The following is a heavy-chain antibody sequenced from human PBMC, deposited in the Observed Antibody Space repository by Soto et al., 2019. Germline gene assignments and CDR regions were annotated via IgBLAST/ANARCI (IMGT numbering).Heavy chain of an antibody. CDR3: ARHFRYYYGSGSTLAFDY. J-gene: IGHJ4*02. D-gene: IGHD3-10*01. Sequence: EVQLVQSGAEVKKPGESLRISCKGSGYSFTSYWISWVRQMPGKGLEWMGRIDPSDSYTNYSPSFQGHVTISADKSISTAYLQWSSLTASDTAMYYCARHFRYYYGSGSTLAFDYWGQGTLVTVSS. CDR2: IDPSDSYT. V-gene: IGHV5-10-1*01. CDR1: GYSFTSYW.